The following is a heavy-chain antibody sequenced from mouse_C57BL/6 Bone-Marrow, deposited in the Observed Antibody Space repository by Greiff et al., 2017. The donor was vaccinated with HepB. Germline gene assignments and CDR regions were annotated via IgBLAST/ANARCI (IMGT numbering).Heavy chain of an antibody. J-gene: IGHJ2*01. CDR1: GFTFSSYA. CDR3: ARGPLYYGYYFDY. V-gene: IGHV5-4*01. Sequence: EVQVVESGGGLVKPGGSLKLSCAASGFTFSSYAMSWVRQTPEKRLEWVATISDGGSYTYYPDNVKGRFTISRDNAKNNLYLQMSHLKSEDTAMYYCARGPLYYGYYFDYWGQGTTLTVSS. D-gene: IGHD1-1*01. CDR2: ISDGGSYT.